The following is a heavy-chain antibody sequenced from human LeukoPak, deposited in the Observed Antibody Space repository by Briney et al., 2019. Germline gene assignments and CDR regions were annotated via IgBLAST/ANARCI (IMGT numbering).Heavy chain of an antibody. V-gene: IGHV4-4*02. D-gene: IGHD1-14*01. Sequence: YPSGTLSLTCAVSGGSISSSNWWSWVRQPPGKGLEWIGEIYHSGSTNYNPSLKSRVTISVDTSKNQFSLKLSSVTAADTAVYYCARETVNGNWFDPWGQGTLVTVSS. J-gene: IGHJ5*02. CDR2: IYHSGST. CDR1: GGSISSSNW. CDR3: ARETVNGNWFDP.